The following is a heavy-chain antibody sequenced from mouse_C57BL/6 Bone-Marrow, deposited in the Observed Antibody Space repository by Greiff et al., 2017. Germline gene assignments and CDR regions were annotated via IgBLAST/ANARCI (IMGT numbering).Heavy chain of an antibody. J-gene: IGHJ2*01. Sequence: QVQLQQSGAELARPGASVKLSCKASGYTFTSYGISWVKQRTGQGLEWIGEIYPRSGNTYYNEKFKGKSTLTADKSSSTAYMVLRSLTSEDSAVYSCAREVNTVGDFECWGQGTTLTV. CDR3: AREVNTVGDFEC. CDR1: GYTFTSYG. CDR2: IYPRSGNT. D-gene: IGHD1-1*01. V-gene: IGHV1-81*01.